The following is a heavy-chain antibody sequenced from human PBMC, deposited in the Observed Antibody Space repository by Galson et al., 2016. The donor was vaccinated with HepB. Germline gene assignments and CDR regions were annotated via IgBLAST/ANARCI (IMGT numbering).Heavy chain of an antibody. D-gene: IGHD3-22*01. J-gene: IGHJ4*02. Sequence: SLRLSCAASGFTFRNHAMTWVRQAPGKGLEWVSTISHSGNYKHYADSVKGRFTISRDNSKNTVYLQMNSLRVEDTAIYYCSKEYESYYYDTSGLQWGQGTLVAVSS. CDR3: SKEYESYYYDTSGLQ. CDR1: GFTFRNHA. V-gene: IGHV3-23*01. CDR2: ISHSGNYK.